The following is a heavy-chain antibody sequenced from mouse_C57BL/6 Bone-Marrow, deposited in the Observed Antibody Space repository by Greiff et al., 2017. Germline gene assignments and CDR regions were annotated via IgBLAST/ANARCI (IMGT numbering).Heavy chain of an antibody. CDR1: GYTFTSYG. V-gene: IGHV1-81*01. J-gene: IGHJ3*01. CDR2: IYPRSGNP. Sequence: QVQLQQSGAELARPGASVKLSCKASGYTFTSYGISWVKQRTGQGLEWIGEIYPRSGNPYYNEKFKGKATLTATKSSSTAYMELRSLTSEDSAVYFCARGIYYDYDAGFAYWGQGTLVTVSA. CDR3: ARGIYYDYDAGFAY. D-gene: IGHD2-4*01.